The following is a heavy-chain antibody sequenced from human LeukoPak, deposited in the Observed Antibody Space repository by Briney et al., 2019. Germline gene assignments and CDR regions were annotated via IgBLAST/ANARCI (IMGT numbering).Heavy chain of an antibody. D-gene: IGHD4-17*01. V-gene: IGHV7-4-1*02. J-gene: IGHJ4*02. Sequence: ALVKVSRKASGYTFTSYAMNWVRQARGQGLEWMGWINTNTGNTPYAQGFTGRFVFSLDTSVSTAHLQISSIKAEDTAVYYCARDVWPGDAADYWGQGTLVTVSS. CDR3: ARDVWPGDAADY. CDR2: INTNTGNT. CDR1: GYTFTSYA.